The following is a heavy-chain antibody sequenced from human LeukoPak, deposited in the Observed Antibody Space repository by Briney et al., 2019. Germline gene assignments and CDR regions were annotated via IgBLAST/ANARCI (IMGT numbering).Heavy chain of an antibody. CDR1: GFTFSSYS. CDR2: ISSSSSYI. V-gene: IGHV3-21*01. CDR3: ATYSTLNARDFQH. D-gene: IGHD2/OR15-2a*01. Sequence: GGSLRLSCAASGFTFSSYSMNWVRQAPGKGLEWVSSISSSSSYIYYADSVKGRFTISRDNAKNSLYLQMNSLSVEDTAVYYCATYSTLNARDFQHWGQGTLVIVSS. J-gene: IGHJ1*01.